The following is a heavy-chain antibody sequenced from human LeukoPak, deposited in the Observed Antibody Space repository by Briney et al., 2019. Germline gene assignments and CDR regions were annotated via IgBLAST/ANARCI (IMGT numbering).Heavy chain of an antibody. J-gene: IGHJ4*02. Sequence: SETLSLTCAVYGGSFSGYYWSSIRQPPGKGLEWIGEINHSGSTNYNPSLKSRVTISVDTSKNQFSLKLSSVTAADTAVYYCARLDGYSTPYYFDYWGQGTLVTVSS. CDR2: INHSGST. D-gene: IGHD3-22*01. V-gene: IGHV4-34*01. CDR1: GGSFSGYY. CDR3: ARLDGYSTPYYFDY.